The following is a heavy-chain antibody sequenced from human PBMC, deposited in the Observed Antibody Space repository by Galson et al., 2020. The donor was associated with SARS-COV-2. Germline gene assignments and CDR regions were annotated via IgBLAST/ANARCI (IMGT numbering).Heavy chain of an antibody. CDR1: GFTFSSYG. Sequence: QLGESLKISCAASGFTFSSYGMHWVRQAPGKGLEWVAVIWYDGSNKYYADSVKGRFTISRDNSKNTLYLQMNSLRAEDTAVYYCARDLCGGDCYPGRDYDYGMDVWGQGTTVTVSS. CDR3: ARDLCGGDCYPGRDYDYGMDV. J-gene: IGHJ6*02. CDR2: IWYDGSNK. D-gene: IGHD2-21*02. V-gene: IGHV3-33*01.